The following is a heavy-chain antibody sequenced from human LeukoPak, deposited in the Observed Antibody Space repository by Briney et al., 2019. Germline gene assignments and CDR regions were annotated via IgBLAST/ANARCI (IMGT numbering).Heavy chain of an antibody. CDR3: ARDALTVTTPGWFDP. D-gene: IGHD4-17*01. CDR1: GYTFTSYD. CDR2: IIPIFGTA. V-gene: IGHV1-69*06. J-gene: IGHJ5*02. Sequence: SVKVSCKASGYTFTSYDISWVRQAPGQGLEWMGGIIPIFGTANYAQKFQGRVTITADKSTSTAYMELSSLRSEDTAVYYCARDALTVTTPGWFDPWGQGTLVTVSS.